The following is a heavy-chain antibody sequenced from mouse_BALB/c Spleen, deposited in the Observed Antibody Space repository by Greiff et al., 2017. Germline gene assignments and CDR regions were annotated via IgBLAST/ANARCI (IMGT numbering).Heavy chain of an antibody. CDR3: ARGLYYGSSYAMDY. CDR1: GFSLTSYG. Sequence: LMAPSQSLSITCAVSGFSLTSYGVHWVRQPPGKGLEWLGVIWAGGSTNYNSALMSRLSISKDNSKSQVFLKMNSLQTDDTAMYYCARGLYYGSSYAMDYWGQGTSVTVSS. CDR2: IWAGGST. D-gene: IGHD1-1*01. V-gene: IGHV2-9*02. J-gene: IGHJ4*01.